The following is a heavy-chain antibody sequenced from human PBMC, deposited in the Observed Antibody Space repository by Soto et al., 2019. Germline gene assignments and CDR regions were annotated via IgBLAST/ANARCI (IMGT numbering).Heavy chain of an antibody. Sequence: QITLKESGPTLVKPTQTLTLTCTFSGFSLSTSRVGVGWIRQPPGKALEWLALIYWDDDKRYSPSLTSRHTTTEDTSKTHVVLTMPNTDPVDTAPYYCVLTSGCGHSACFDYWGQGTLVTVSS. D-gene: IGHD2-21*02. CDR2: IYWDDDK. CDR3: VLTSGCGHSACFDY. V-gene: IGHV2-5*02. J-gene: IGHJ4*02. CDR1: GFSLSTSRVG.